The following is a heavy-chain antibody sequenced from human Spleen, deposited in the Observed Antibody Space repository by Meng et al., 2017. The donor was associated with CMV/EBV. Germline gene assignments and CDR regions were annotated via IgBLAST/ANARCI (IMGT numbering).Heavy chain of an antibody. V-gene: IGHV1-18*01. CDR1: GYTFINHG. D-gene: IGHD2-2*01. J-gene: IGHJ5*02. CDR2: ISAYNGNT. Sequence: ASVKVSCKASGYTFINHGISWVRQAPGQGLEWMGWISAYNGNTNNAQKLQGRVTMTTDTSTSTAYMEVRSLRSDDTAVYYCASQGPYCSSTSCRGYWFDPWGQGTLVTVSS. CDR3: ASQGPYCSSTSCRGYWFDP.